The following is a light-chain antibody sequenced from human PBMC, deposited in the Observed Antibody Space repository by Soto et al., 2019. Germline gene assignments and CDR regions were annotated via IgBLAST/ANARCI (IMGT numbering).Light chain of an antibody. V-gene: IGKV3-20*01. Sequence: EIVLTQSPDTLSLSPGERATLSCRASQSVASNFLAWYQQMPGQAPRLLIHTASTRAADIPDRFTGSGSGTDFALNINRLAPEDFAVYYCQQYDASPITFGHGTRLEIK. CDR2: TAS. CDR3: QQYDASPIT. CDR1: QSVASNF. J-gene: IGKJ5*01.